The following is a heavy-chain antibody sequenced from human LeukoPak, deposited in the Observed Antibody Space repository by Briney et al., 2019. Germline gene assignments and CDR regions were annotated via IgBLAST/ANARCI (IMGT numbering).Heavy chain of an antibody. D-gene: IGHD3-3*01. CDR1: GYTFTGYY. CDR3: ARNPYDFWSGYYTGMGY. CDR2: INPNSGGT. V-gene: IGHV1-2*02. J-gene: IGHJ4*02. Sequence: ASVKVSCMASGYTFTGYYMHWVRQAPGQGLEWMGWINPNSGGTNYAQKFQGRVTMTRDTSISTAYMELSRLRSDDTAVYYCARNPYDFWSGYYTGMGYWGQGTLVTVSS.